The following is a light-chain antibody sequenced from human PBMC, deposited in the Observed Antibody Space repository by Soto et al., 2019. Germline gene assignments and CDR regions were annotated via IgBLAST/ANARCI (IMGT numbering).Light chain of an antibody. CDR3: QHYYSVPYT. Sequence: DIVMTQSPDSLAVSLGERATINCKFSQSVLYSSNNKNYLAWYQQKPGQPPKLLIYWASTRESGVPDRFTGSESGTDFTLTISSLQAEDVAVYYCQHYYSVPYTFGQGTKLEIK. V-gene: IGKV4-1*01. J-gene: IGKJ2*01. CDR1: QSVLYSSNNKNY. CDR2: WAS.